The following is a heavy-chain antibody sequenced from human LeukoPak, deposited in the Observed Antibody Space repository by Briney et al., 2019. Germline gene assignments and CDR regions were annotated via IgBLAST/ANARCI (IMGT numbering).Heavy chain of an antibody. D-gene: IGHD3-16*01. V-gene: IGHV1-69*06. J-gene: IGHJ4*02. CDR2: IIPMFETA. CDR3: ARGVTSYGTRLTY. CDR1: GGTFSSYA. Sequence: GASVKVSRKASGGTFSSYAISWVRQAPGQGLEWMGGIIPMFETANYAQRFQGRLTITADIATSTAYMDLSSLRSEDTAVYYCARGVTSYGTRLTYWGQGTLVTVSS.